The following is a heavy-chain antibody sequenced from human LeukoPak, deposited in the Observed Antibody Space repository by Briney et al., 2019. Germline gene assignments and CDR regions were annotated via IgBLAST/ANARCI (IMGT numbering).Heavy chain of an antibody. Sequence: PGGSLRLSCAASGFTLRSHWMHWVRQAPGKGLGWVSRINTDGSNIKYVDSVKGRFTISRGTAKHTVYLQMNSLRVEDTSVYYCARDGLVRGSFDIWGQGTLVTVSA. J-gene: IGHJ3*02. D-gene: IGHD3-10*01. CDR1: GFTLRSHW. V-gene: IGHV3-74*03. CDR3: ARDGLVRGSFDI. CDR2: INTDGSNI.